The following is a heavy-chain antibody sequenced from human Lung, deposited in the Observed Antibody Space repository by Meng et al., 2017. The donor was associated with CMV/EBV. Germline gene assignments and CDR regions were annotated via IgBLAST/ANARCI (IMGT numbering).Heavy chain of an antibody. D-gene: IGHD1-26*01. CDR1: GFNFYGFY. V-gene: IGHV1-2*06. Sequence: SXXVSXXTSGFNFYGFYIHWVRRAPGQGLEWMGRINPKNGDPKYAQRFEGRVSMTTDTSITTVYMELRSLRSDDTAFYYCTRRPLGSTRPFDYWVQGTLVTVSS. CDR3: TRRPLGSTRPFDY. J-gene: IGHJ4*02. CDR2: INPKNGDP.